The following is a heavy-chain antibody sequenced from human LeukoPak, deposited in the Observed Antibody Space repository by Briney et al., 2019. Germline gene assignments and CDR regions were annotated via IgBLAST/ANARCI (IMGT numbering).Heavy chain of an antibody. CDR1: GGSFSGYY. CDR3: ARNVIAVAGIDY. CDR2: IYHSGST. Sequence: PSETLSLTCAVYGGSFSGYYWSWIRQPPGKGLEWIGSIYHSGSTYYNPSLKSRVTISVDTSKNQFSLKLSSVTAADTAVYYCARNVIAVAGIDYWGQGTLVTVSS. V-gene: IGHV4-34*01. J-gene: IGHJ4*02. D-gene: IGHD6-19*01.